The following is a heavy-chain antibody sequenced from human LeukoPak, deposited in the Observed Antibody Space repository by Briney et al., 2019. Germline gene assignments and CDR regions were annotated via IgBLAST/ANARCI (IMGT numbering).Heavy chain of an antibody. Sequence: SGPTLVKPTQTLTLTCTFSGFSLSTSGVGVGWIRQPPGKALEWLAVTYWDDDKRYSPSLKSRLTITKDTSKNQVVLTMTNMDPVDTATYYCAHARNSGSLTYDFEYWGQGTLVTVSS. CDR3: AHARNSGSLTYDFEY. CDR1: GFSLSTSGVG. D-gene: IGHD3-10*01. J-gene: IGHJ4*02. CDR2: TYWDDDK. V-gene: IGHV2-5*02.